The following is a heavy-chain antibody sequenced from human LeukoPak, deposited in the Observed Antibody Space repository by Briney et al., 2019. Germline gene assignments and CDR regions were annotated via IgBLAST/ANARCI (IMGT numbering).Heavy chain of an antibody. J-gene: IGHJ4*02. CDR3: ARDPPLWYDY. CDR2: ISSSSSYI. V-gene: IGHV3-21*01. D-gene: IGHD3-10*01. Sequence: GGSLRLSCAASGFTFSSYRMNWVRQAPGKGLEWVSSISSSSSYIYYADSVKGRFTISRDNAKNSLYLQMNSLRAEDTAVYYCARDPPLWYDYWGQGTLVTVSS. CDR1: GFTFSSYR.